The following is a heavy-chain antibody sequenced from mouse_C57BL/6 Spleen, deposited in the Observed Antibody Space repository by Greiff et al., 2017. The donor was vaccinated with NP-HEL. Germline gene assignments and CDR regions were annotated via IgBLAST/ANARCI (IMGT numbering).Heavy chain of an antibody. CDR1: GYAFSSSW. CDR3: ARYPIYYGSSYAGYYAMDY. V-gene: IGHV1-82*01. Sequence: QVQLKESGPELVKPGASVKISCKASGYAFSSSWMNWVKQRPGKGLEWIGRIYPGDGDTNYNGKFKGKATLTADKSSSTAYMQLSSLTSEDSAVYFCARYPIYYGSSYAGYYAMDYWGQGTSVTVSS. D-gene: IGHD1-1*01. CDR2: IYPGDGDT. J-gene: IGHJ4*01.